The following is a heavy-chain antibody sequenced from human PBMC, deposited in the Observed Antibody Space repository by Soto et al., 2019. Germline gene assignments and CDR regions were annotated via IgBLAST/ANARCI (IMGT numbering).Heavy chain of an antibody. CDR1: GFTFSSYA. V-gene: IGHV3-30-3*01. CDR3: ASAKYYYEGSGPEFDY. D-gene: IGHD3-22*01. CDR2: ISYDGSNK. Sequence: GGSLRLSCAASGFTFSSYAMHWVRQAPGKGLEWVAVISYDGSNKYYADSVKGRFTISRDNNNNTLYLQMNGPRAEDTVVYYSASAKYYYEGSGPEFDYWGQGTLVTVSS. J-gene: IGHJ4*02.